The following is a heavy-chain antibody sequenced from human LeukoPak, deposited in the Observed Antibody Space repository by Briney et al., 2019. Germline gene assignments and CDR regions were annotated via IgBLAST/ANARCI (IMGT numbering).Heavy chain of an antibody. V-gene: IGHV1-58*01. CDR1: GFTNSNSS. CDR2: IVVGTGKT. Sequence: GASVKVSCKASGFTNSNSSEQWVRQARGQRPEWIGWIVVGTGKTNYAQRLQERVTITRDMSTGTVDMELSSLRSEDTAVYYCARDSSTVTPYGTDYWGQGTLVTVSS. J-gene: IGHJ4*02. D-gene: IGHD4-17*01. CDR3: ARDSSTVTPYGTDY.